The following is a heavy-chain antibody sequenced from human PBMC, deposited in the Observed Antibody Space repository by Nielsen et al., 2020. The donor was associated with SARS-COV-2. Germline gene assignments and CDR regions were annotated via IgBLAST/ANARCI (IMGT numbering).Heavy chain of an antibody. Sequence: GESLKISCAASGFTFDDYAMHWVRQAPGKGLVWVSRINTDGTITNYADSVKGRFTISRDNAKNALYLQMNSLTADDAGIYYCARDLNWNQADFWGQGTLVTVSS. CDR3: ARDLNWNQADF. CDR1: GFTFDDYA. D-gene: IGHD1-20*01. V-gene: IGHV3-74*01. J-gene: IGHJ4*02. CDR2: INTDGTIT.